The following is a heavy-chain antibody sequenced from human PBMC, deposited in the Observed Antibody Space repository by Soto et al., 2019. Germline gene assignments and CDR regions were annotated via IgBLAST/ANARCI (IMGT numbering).Heavy chain of an antibody. V-gene: IGHV3-74*01. CDR2: MTSDGRTT. J-gene: IGHJ4*02. Sequence: PGGSLRLSCVASGFAFVNSWMHWVRQPPGKGPEWVSRMTSDGRTTQYADSVKGRFTVSRDNAKNTLYLQMNSLRAEDTAVYYCATAEVDYWGPGTLVTVSS. CDR3: ATAEVDY. CDR1: GFAFVNSW.